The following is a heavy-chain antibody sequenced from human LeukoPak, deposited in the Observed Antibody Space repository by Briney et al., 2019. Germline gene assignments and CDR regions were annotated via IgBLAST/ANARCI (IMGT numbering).Heavy chain of an antibody. CDR2: INHSGST. CDR1: GGSFSGYY. J-gene: IGHJ4*02. V-gene: IGHV4-34*01. CDR3: ARSGSGYYYKVWNY. Sequence: PSETLSLTCAVYGGSFSGYYWSWIRQPPGKGLEWIGEINHSGSTNYNPSLKSRVTISVDTSKNQFSLKLSSVTAADTAVYYCARSGSGYYYKVWNYWGQGTLVTVSS. D-gene: IGHD3-22*01.